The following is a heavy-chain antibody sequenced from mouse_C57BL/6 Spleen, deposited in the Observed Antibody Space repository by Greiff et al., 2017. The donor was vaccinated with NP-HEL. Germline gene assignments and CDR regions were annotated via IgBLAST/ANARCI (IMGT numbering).Heavy chain of an antibody. Sequence: VQLQQSGAELARPGASVKLSCKASGYTFTSYGISWVKQRTGQGLEWIGEIYPRSGNTYYNEKFKGKATLPADKSSSTAYMELRSLTSEDSAVDFCARGATVVAPYFDVWGTGTTVTVSS. J-gene: IGHJ1*03. CDR1: GYTFTSYG. CDR3: ARGATVVAPYFDV. CDR2: IYPRSGNT. D-gene: IGHD1-1*01. V-gene: IGHV1-81*01.